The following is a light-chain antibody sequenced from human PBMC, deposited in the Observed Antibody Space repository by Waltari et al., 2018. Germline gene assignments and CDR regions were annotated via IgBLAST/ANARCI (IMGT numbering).Light chain of an antibody. Sequence: DIFLTQSPDPLAVSLGESATINCKSRQSVLYSSNNKNYLAWYQQKPGQPPKLLIYWASTRESGVPDRFSGSGSGTDFTLTISSLQAEDVAVYYCQQYYSTIFTFGPGTKVDVK. J-gene: IGKJ3*01. CDR2: WAS. V-gene: IGKV4-1*01. CDR3: QQYYSTIFT. CDR1: QSVLYSSNNKNY.